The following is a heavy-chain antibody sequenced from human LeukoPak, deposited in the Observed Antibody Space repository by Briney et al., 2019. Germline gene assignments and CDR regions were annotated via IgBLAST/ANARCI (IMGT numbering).Heavy chain of an antibody. D-gene: IGHD6-6*01. V-gene: IGHV3-30*02. CDR1: GFTFSSYG. CDR3: AKLYEQLAYYYYYYMDV. Sequence: PGGSLRLPCAASGFTFSSYGMHWVRQAPGKGLEWVAFIRYDGSNKYYADSVKGRFTISRDNSKNTLYLQMNSLRAEDTAVYYCAKLYEQLAYYYYYYMDVWGKGTTVTVSS. CDR2: IRYDGSNK. J-gene: IGHJ6*03.